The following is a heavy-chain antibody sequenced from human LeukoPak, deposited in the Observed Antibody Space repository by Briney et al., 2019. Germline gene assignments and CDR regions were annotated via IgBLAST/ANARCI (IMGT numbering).Heavy chain of an antibody. CDR1: GGTFSSYA. V-gene: IGHV1-69*05. CDR3: ARGSSSSGFSYYYYYYYMDV. J-gene: IGHJ6*03. CDR2: IIPIFGTA. D-gene: IGHD3-10*01. Sequence: ASVKVSCKASGGTFSSYAISWVRQAPGQGLEWMGGIIPIFGTANYAQKFQGRVTITTDESTSTAYMELSSLRSEDTAVYYCARGSSSSGFSYYYYYYYMDVWGKGTTVTVSS.